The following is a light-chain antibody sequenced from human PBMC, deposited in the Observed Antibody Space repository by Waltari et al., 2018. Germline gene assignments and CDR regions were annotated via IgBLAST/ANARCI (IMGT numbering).Light chain of an antibody. CDR2: NNS. CDR1: SSNIGRNS. V-gene: IGLV1-44*01. J-gene: IGLJ3*02. Sequence: SVLTQPPSASGTPGQRVTISCSGTSSNIGRNSVNWYQQVPGTAPKLLIYNNSQRPSGVPDRFSGSKSGTSASLDISGLQSEDEADYYCAAWDDSLNGVFGGGTKLTVL. CDR3: AAWDDSLNGV.